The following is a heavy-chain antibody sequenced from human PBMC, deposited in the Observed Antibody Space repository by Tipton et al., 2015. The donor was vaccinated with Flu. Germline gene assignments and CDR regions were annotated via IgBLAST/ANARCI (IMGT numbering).Heavy chain of an antibody. CDR2: IGTSDSAI. CDR1: GFTFRSYA. V-gene: IGHV3-48*03. J-gene: IGHJ3*01. CDR3: ARDHYYGSGSKLAFDV. D-gene: IGHD3-10*01. Sequence: QLVQSGGGSEQPGGSLRLSCAASGFTFRSYAMNWVRQAPGKGLEWVSYIGTSDSAIHYADSVKGRFTISRDNAKNSLYLQMNSLRAEDTAAYYCARDHYYGSGSKLAFDVWGQGTRVTVSS.